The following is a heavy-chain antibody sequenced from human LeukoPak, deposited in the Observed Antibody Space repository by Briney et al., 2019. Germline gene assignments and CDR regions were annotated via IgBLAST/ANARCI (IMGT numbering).Heavy chain of an antibody. CDR3: ARHGTLPYYYDSSGYPFLDY. V-gene: IGHV4-59*08. J-gene: IGHJ4*02. CDR1: SGSISSYS. Sequence: SGTLSLTCTVSSGSISSYSWSWIRQPPGKGLEWIGYIYYSGSTSYNPSLKSRVIMSVDTSKNQFSLKLSSVTAADTAVYYCARHGTLPYYYDSSGYPFLDYWGQGTLVTVSS. CDR2: IYYSGST. D-gene: IGHD3-22*01.